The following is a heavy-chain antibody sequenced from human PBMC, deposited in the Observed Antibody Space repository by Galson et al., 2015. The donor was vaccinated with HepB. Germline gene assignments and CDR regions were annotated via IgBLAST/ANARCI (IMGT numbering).Heavy chain of an antibody. D-gene: IGHD2-15*01. CDR2: ISSSSSTI. CDR1: GFTFSSYS. J-gene: IGHJ3*02. CDR3: ARDQYPELCSGGSCRDAFDI. V-gene: IGHV3-48*01. Sequence: SLRLSCAASGFTFSSYSMNWVRQAPGKGPEWVSYISSSSSTIYYADSVKGRFTISRDNAKNSLYLQMNSLRAEDTAVYYCARDQYPELCSGGSCRDAFDIWGQGTMVTVSS.